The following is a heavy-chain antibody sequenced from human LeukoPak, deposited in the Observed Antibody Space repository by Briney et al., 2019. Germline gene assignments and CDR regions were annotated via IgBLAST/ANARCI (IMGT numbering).Heavy chain of an antibody. D-gene: IGHD2-2*01. CDR1: GGSFSGYY. V-gene: IGHV4-34*01. CDR2: INHSGST. CDR3: ARGPGAYCSSTSCYGRGVDY. J-gene: IGHJ4*02. Sequence: PSETLSLTCAVYGGSFSGYYWSWIRQPPGKGLEWIGEINHSGSTNYNPSLKSRVTISVDTSKNQFSLKLSSVTAADTAVYYCARGPGAYCSSTSCYGRGVDYWGQGTLVTVSS.